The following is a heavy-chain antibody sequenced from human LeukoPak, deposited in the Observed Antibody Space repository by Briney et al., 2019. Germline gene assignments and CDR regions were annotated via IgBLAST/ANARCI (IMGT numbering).Heavy chain of an antibody. CDR2: INYSGSP. CDR3: ARAGRGYNYGFVPSEVDYYYYYLDV. Sequence: SETLSLTCAVYGESFSDYHWSWIRQSPEKGLEWIGEINYSGSPNYNPSLKSRVTISVDTSKNQFSLKLSSVTAADTAVYYCARAGRGYNYGFVPSEVDYYYYYLDVWGKGTTVTVSS. V-gene: IGHV4-34*01. CDR1: GESFSDYH. D-gene: IGHD5-18*01. J-gene: IGHJ6*03.